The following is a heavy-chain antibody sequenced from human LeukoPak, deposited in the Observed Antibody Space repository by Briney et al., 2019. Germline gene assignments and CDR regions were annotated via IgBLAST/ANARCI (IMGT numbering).Heavy chain of an antibody. Sequence: GESLKISCKGSGYSFINYWIGGVRQMPGRGLEWMGIIYPSNSDTRYSPSFQGQVTISADKSISTAYLQWSSLKASDTAIYYCARQAYCGGDCYFNYGMDVWGQGTTVTVSS. CDR1: GYSFINYW. CDR3: ARQAYCGGDCYFNYGMDV. D-gene: IGHD2-21*02. V-gene: IGHV5-51*01. CDR2: IYPSNSDT. J-gene: IGHJ6*02.